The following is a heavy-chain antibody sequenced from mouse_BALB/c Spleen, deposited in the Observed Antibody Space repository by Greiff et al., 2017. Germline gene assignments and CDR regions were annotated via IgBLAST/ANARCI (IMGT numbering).Heavy chain of an antibody. D-gene: IGHD2-4*01. CDR2: INPSTGYT. V-gene: IGHV1-7*01. CDR1: GYTFTSYW. J-gene: IGHJ3*01. CDR3: ARGEYDYDYWFAY. Sequence: VQVVESGAELAKPGASVKMSCKASGYTFTSYWMHWVKQRPGQGLEWIGYINPSTGYTEYNQKFKDKATLTADKSSSTAYMQLSSLTSEDSAVYYCARGEYDYDYWFAYWGQGTLVTVSA.